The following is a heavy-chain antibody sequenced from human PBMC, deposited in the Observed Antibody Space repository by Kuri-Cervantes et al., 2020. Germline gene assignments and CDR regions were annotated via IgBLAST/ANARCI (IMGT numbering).Heavy chain of an antibody. CDR1: GFTFSSYS. D-gene: IGHD3-22*01. J-gene: IGHJ4*02. Sequence: GESLKISCAASGFTFSSYSMNWVRQAPGKGLEWVSSISSSSSYIYYADSVKGRFTISRDNAKNSLYLQMNSLRAEDTAVYYCAESGDSSGYPSGLFDYWDQGTLVTVSS. CDR3: AESGDSSGYPSGLFDY. CDR2: ISSSSSYI. V-gene: IGHV3-21*01.